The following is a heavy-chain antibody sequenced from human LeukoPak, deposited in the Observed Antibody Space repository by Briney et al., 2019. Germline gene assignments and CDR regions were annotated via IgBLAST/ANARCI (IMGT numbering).Heavy chain of an antibody. V-gene: IGHV3-23*01. D-gene: IGHD3-22*01. Sequence: GGSLRLSCAASGFTFSSYAMSWVRQAPGKGLEWVSAISGSGGSTYYADSVKGRFTISRDNSKNTLYLQTNSLRAEDTAVYYCAKDSGYDSSGYYSDYWGQGTLVTVSS. J-gene: IGHJ4*02. CDR1: GFTFSSYA. CDR3: AKDSGYDSSGYYSDY. CDR2: ISGSGGST.